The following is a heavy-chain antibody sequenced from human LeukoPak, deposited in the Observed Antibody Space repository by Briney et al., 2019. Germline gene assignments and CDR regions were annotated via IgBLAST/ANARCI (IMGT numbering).Heavy chain of an antibody. CDR3: ARGTRLYPYYYYYYMDV. CDR1: GGFISSYY. D-gene: IGHD3-16*02. V-gene: IGHV4-59*12. CDR2: IYYSGST. Sequence: SETLSLTCTVSGGFISSYYWSWIRQPPGKGLEWIGSIYYSGSTYYNPSLKSRVTISVDTSKNQFSLKLSSVTAADTAVYYCARGTRLYPYYYYYYMDVWDKGTTVTVSS. J-gene: IGHJ6*03.